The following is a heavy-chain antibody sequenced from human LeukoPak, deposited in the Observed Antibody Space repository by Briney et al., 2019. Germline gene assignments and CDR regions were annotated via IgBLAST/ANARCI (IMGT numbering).Heavy chain of an antibody. Sequence: SGGSLRLSCAASGFTFYDYAMSWVRQAPGKGLEWVAVISYDGSNKYYADSVKGRFTISRDNSKNTLYLQMNSLRAEDTAVYYCARDSEGQWLVYYYYYMDVWGKGTTVTVSS. D-gene: IGHD6-19*01. V-gene: IGHV3-30-3*01. J-gene: IGHJ6*03. CDR1: GFTFYDYA. CDR3: ARDSEGQWLVYYYYYMDV. CDR2: ISYDGSNK.